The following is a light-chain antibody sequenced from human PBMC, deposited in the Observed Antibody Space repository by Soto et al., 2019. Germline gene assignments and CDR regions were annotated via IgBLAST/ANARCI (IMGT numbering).Light chain of an antibody. Sequence: EIVLTQSPVTLSVSPGESVTLSCRASQSVGTNLAWYQQKPGQAPSLLIYGVSTRATGIPTRFSGSGSGRQFTLTISSLQSEDFAVYYCQQYNNWPLTFGGGTKVDIK. J-gene: IGKJ4*01. V-gene: IGKV3-15*01. CDR1: QSVGTN. CDR3: QQYNNWPLT. CDR2: GVS.